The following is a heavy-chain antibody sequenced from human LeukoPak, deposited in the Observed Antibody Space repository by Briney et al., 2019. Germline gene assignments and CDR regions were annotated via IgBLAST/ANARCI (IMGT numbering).Heavy chain of an antibody. D-gene: IGHD4-11*01. CDR3: AKTTGPATTVTSSGYMDV. V-gene: IGHV3-23*01. J-gene: IGHJ6*03. CDR2: ISGIGGSR. CDR1: GFTFNRYA. Sequence: VGSLRLSSAASGFTFNRYAMSWVRQAPGKGLGWVSGISGIGGSRYYGHSVKGRFTIPRDDSKNTLYLQVNNPRPEDPAVYYCAKTTGPATTVTSSGYMDVWGKGTTVTVSS.